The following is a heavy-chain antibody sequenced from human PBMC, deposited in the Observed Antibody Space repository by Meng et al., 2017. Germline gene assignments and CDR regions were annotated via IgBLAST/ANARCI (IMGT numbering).Heavy chain of an antibody. J-gene: IGHJ4*02. Sequence: QVQLQQSCPGLVKPSQTLSLPCAHPGDSVASTSAAWNWIRQSPSRGTEWLGRTYYRSKWYNDYAVSVKSRITINPDTSKNQFSLQLNSVTPEDTAVYYCARGVVYAISYFDYWGQGTLVTVSS. V-gene: IGHV6-1*01. CDR2: TYYRSKWYN. CDR3: ARGVVYAISYFDY. CDR1: GDSVASTSAA. D-gene: IGHD2-8*02.